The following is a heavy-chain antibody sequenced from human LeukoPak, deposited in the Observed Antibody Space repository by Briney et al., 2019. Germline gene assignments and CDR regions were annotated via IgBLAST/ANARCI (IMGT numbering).Heavy chain of an antibody. D-gene: IGHD5-12*01. CDR3: SLNLGRVANLTYLDY. J-gene: IGHJ4*02. CDR1: GFTFCSSA. CDR2: ISASGGST. Sequence: GGSLRLSRAASGFTFCSSAMTWVRQFPRKGLEWVSTISASGGSTFFADSVKGRFTISRDNSKNTLYLHMNSLRAEDTAVYYCSLNLGRVANLTYLDYWGRGTLVTVSS. V-gene: IGHV3-23*01.